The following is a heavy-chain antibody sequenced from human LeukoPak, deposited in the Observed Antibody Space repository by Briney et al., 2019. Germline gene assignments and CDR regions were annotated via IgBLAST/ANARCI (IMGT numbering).Heavy chain of an antibody. V-gene: IGHV3-30*18. CDR2: ISYDGSNK. Sequence: GGSLRLSCAASGFTFSSYGMHWFRQAPGKGLEWVAVISYDGSNKYYADSVKGRFTISRDNSKNTLYLQMNSLRAEDTAVYYCAKDGESGDIVGATNYFDYWGQGTLVTVSS. CDR1: GFTFSSYG. CDR3: AKDGESGDIVGATNYFDY. J-gene: IGHJ4*02. D-gene: IGHD1-26*01.